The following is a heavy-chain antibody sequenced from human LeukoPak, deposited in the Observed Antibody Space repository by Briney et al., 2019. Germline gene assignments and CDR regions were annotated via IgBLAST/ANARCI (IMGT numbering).Heavy chain of an antibody. D-gene: IGHD2-2*01. CDR3: ARERIEYCSSTSCYQSDY. CDR2: ISAYNGNT. Sequence: GASVKVSCKASGCTFTSYGISWVRQAPGQGLEWMGWISAYNGNTNYAQKLQGRVTMTTDTSTSTAYMELRSLRSDDTAVYYCARERIEYCSSTSCYQSDYWGQGTLVTVSS. CDR1: GCTFTSYG. V-gene: IGHV1-18*01. J-gene: IGHJ4*02.